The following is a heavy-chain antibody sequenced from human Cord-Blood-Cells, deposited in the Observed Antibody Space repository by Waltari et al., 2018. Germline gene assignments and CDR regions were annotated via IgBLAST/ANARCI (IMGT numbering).Heavy chain of an antibody. CDR3: ARGGLAKTYYYDSSGYTDDAFDI. CDR2: IYYSGST. D-gene: IGHD3-22*01. V-gene: IGHV4-59*11. CDR1: GGSISSHY. J-gene: IGHJ3*02. Sequence: QVQLQEPVPGLVKPSETLSLTYTVSGGSISSHYWSWIRQPPGKGLEWIGYIYYSGSTNDNPSLKSRVTISVDTSKNQFSLKLSSVTAADTAVYYCARGGLAKTYYYDSSGYTDDAFDIWGQGTMVTVSS.